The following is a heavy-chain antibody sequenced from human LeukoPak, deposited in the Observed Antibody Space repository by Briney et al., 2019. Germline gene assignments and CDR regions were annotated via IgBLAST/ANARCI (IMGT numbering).Heavy chain of an antibody. CDR1: GGFIHTYS. CDR3: ARDREHSYGSDLDH. CDR2: NNVAGDS. Sequence: NPSETLSLTCTVSGGFIHTYSWIWIRQPAGKGLEWVGRNNVAGDSYYNPSLKSRVSISVDRPNNRFSLELTSVTAADTAVYYCARDREHSYGSDLDHWGQGILVTVSS. J-gene: IGHJ4*02. V-gene: IGHV4-4*07. D-gene: IGHD5-18*01.